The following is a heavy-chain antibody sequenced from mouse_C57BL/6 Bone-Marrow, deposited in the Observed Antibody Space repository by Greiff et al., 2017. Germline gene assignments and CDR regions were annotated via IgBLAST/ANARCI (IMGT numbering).Heavy chain of an antibody. Sequence: QVQLKQPGAELVKPGASVKMSCKASGYTFTSYWITWVKQRPGQGLEWIGDIYPGSGSTNYNEKFKSKATLTVDTSSSTAYMQLSSLTSEDSAVYYCARWDDYDDGVAYWGQGTLVTVSA. D-gene: IGHD2-4*01. V-gene: IGHV1-55*01. J-gene: IGHJ3*01. CDR1: GYTFTSYW. CDR2: IYPGSGST. CDR3: ARWDDYDDGVAY.